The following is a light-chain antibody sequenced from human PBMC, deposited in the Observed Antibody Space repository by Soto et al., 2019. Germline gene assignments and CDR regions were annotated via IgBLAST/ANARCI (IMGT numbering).Light chain of an antibody. Sequence: EIVMTRSPATLSVSPGEISTLSCRASQSVTSNLAWYQQKPVQAPRLLIYGASTRATGIPASFSGTGSATEFTLTISSLQPEDFALYYCQQYNNWHTITFGQGTRLEIK. CDR2: GAS. V-gene: IGKV3-15*01. CDR3: QQYNNWHTIT. CDR1: QSVTSN. J-gene: IGKJ5*01.